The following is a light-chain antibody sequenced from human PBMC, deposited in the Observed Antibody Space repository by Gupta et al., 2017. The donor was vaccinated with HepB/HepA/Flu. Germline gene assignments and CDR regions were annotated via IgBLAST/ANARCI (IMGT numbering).Light chain of an antibody. CDR2: KAY. V-gene: IGKV1-5*03. CDR1: QSISDW. J-gene: IGKJ1*01. Sequence: DIQMTQSPSTLSASVGDRVTITCRASQSISDWLAWYQQKPGKAPKLLIYKAYSLESGVPSRFSGSRSGTEFILTISSLQPDDFATYYCQKYTTYSTFGQGTKVEVK. CDR3: QKYTTYST.